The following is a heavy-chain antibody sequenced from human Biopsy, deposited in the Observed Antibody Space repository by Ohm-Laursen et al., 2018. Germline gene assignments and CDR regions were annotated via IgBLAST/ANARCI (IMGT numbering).Heavy chain of an antibody. J-gene: IGHJ1*01. CDR3: ATKLTGYFHH. Sequence: SSVKVSCKVSGGTFTNYAISWVRQAPGQGLEWMGGIIPIFGTANYAQKFQGRVTITADTSTSTATMELRSLRSDDTAVYYCATKLTGYFHHWGQGTLVIVSS. CDR1: GGTFTNYA. CDR2: IIPIFGTA. D-gene: IGHD3-9*01. V-gene: IGHV1-69*06.